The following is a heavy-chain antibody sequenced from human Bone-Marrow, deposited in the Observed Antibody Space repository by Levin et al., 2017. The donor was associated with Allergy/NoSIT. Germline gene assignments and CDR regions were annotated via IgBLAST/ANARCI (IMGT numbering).Heavy chain of an antibody. CDR2: INPNSGGT. CDR3: ARARLWSLYYMDV. Sequence: VASVKVSCKASGYTFTGYYMHWVRQAPGQGLEWMGRINPNSGGTNYAQKFQGRVTMTRDTSISTAYMELSRLRSDDTAVYYCARARLWSLYYMDVWGKGTTVTVSS. D-gene: IGHD5-18*01. V-gene: IGHV1-2*06. J-gene: IGHJ6*03. CDR1: GYTFTGYY.